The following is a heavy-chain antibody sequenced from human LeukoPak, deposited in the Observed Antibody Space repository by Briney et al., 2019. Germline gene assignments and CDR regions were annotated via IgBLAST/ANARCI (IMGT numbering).Heavy chain of an antibody. CDR1: GFTFSSYW. J-gene: IGHJ4*02. V-gene: IGHV3-74*01. Sequence: GGSLRLSCSASGFTFSSYWMHWVRQAQGKGLVWVSRINSDGSTTTYADSVKGRFTISRDNTKNTLYLQLDCLRAGDMDVYFCVRDSSGFYWGQGTVVSVFS. CDR2: INSDGSTT. D-gene: IGHD3-22*01. CDR3: VRDSSGFY.